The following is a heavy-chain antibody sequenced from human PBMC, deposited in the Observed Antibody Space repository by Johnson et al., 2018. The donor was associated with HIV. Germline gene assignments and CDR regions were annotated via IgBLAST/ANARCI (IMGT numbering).Heavy chain of an antibody. Sequence: MQLVESGGGLIQPGGSLRLSCAASGFTVSSNYMSWVRQAPGKGLEWVSVIYSGGSTYYAGSVKGRFTVSRENAKNFLYLQMNSLRAGDTAIYYCARRRSYDDAFDIWGRGTMVTVSS. CDR2: IYSGGST. CDR3: ARRRSYDDAFDI. D-gene: IGHD3-10*01. V-gene: IGHV3-53*01. CDR1: GFTVSSNY. J-gene: IGHJ3*02.